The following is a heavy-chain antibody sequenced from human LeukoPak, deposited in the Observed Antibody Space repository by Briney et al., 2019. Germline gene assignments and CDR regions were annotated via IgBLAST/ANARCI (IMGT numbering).Heavy chain of an antibody. V-gene: IGHV3-48*03. CDR2: ISSSGSTI. D-gene: IGHD1-7*01. CDR1: GFTFSSYE. Sequence: GGSLRLSCAASGFTFSSYEMNWVRQAPGKGLEWVSYISSSGSTIYYADSVKGRFTISRDNAKNSLYLQMNSLRAEDTAVYYCARGRTGTIFDYWGQGTLVTVSS. J-gene: IGHJ4*02. CDR3: ARGRTGTIFDY.